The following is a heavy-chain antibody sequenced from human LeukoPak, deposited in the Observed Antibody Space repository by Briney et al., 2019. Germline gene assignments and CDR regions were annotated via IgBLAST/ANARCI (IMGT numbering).Heavy chain of an antibody. V-gene: IGHV3-23*01. CDR3: AKTPPRWVREEARHYFDY. CDR1: GFTFSSYA. CDR2: ISGSGGST. Sequence: GGSLRLSCAASGFTFSSYAMSWVRQAPGKGLEWVSAISGSGGSTYYADSVKGRFTISRDNSKNTLYLLMNSLRAEDTAVYYCAKTPPRWVREEARHYFDYWGQGTLVTVSS. D-gene: IGHD4-23*01. J-gene: IGHJ4*02.